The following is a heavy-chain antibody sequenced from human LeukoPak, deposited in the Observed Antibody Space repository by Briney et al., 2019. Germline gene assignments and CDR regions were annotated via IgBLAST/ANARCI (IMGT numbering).Heavy chain of an antibody. J-gene: IGHJ4*02. CDR2: LYTCGST. D-gene: IGHD4-23*01. CDR1: GGSISSYY. CDR3: ASENNYGGPLENY. Sequence: PSETLSLTCTVSGGSISSYYWSWIRQPAGKGLEWIGRLYTCGSTNYNPSLKSRVTMSVDTSKNQFSLKLSSVTAADTAVYYCASENNYGGPLENYWGQGTLVTVSS. V-gene: IGHV4-4*07.